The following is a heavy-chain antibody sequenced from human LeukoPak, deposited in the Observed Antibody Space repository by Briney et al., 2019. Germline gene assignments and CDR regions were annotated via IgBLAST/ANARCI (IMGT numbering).Heavy chain of an antibody. D-gene: IGHD1-1*01. J-gene: IGHJ4*02. V-gene: IGHV4-39*01. CDR3: ATSREGTIDY. Sequence: SETLSLTCTVSGGSISSSSYYWGWISQPPVKGLEWIGSIYYSGSTYYNTSLKSRVTISVDTSKNQFSLKLSSVTAADTAVYYCATSREGTIDYWGQGTLVTVSS. CDR2: IYYSGST. CDR1: GGSISSSSYY.